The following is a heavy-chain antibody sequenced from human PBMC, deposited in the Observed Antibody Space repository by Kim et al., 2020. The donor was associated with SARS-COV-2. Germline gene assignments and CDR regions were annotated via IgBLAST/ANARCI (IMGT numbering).Heavy chain of an antibody. D-gene: IGHD6-19*01. Sequence: AAPVKGRFTISRDDSKNTLYLQMNSLKTEDTAVYYCTTDIGIAVAGSFDYWGQGTLVTVSS. V-gene: IGHV3-15*01. J-gene: IGHJ4*02. CDR3: TTDIGIAVAGSFDY.